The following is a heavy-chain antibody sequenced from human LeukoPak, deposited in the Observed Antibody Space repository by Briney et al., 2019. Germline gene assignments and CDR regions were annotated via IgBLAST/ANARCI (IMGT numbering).Heavy chain of an antibody. J-gene: IGHJ5*02. D-gene: IGHD3-3*01. V-gene: IGHV1-69*13. CDR3: ASEPHYDFWSGSSSWFDP. CDR1: GGTFSSYA. CDR2: IIPIFGTA. Sequence: SVKVSCKASGGTFSSYAISWVRQAPGQGLEWMGGIIPIFGTANYAQKFQGRVTITADESTSTAYMELSSLRSEDTALYYCASEPHYDFWSGSSSWFDPWGQGTLVTVSS.